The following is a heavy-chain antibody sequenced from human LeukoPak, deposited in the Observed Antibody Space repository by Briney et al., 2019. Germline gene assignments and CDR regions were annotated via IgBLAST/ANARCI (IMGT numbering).Heavy chain of an antibody. CDR3: ARTVRRDGFNHDY. Sequence: GGSLRLSCAASGFTVSSNYMSWVRQAPGKGLEWVSYISSGSSSIYYADSVKGRFTISRDNANNSLYLQMNSLRDEDTAVYYCARTVRRDGFNHDYWGQGTLVTVSA. CDR2: ISSGSSSI. D-gene: IGHD5-24*01. CDR1: GFTVSSNY. J-gene: IGHJ4*02. V-gene: IGHV3-48*02.